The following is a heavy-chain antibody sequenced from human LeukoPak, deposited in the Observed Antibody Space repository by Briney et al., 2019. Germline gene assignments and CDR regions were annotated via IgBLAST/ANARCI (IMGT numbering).Heavy chain of an antibody. CDR1: GFTLTNYN. Sequence: GGSLRLSCAASGFTLTNYNMHWVREATGRGLEWVSSISFSSTDIYYADSVMGRVTISRDNAKNSLYLQVNSLRAEDTAVYYCARYSGYDYFFDLWGQGTLVTVSS. CDR3: ARYSGYDYFFDL. J-gene: IGHJ4*02. CDR2: ISFSSTDI. D-gene: IGHD5-12*01. V-gene: IGHV3-21*01.